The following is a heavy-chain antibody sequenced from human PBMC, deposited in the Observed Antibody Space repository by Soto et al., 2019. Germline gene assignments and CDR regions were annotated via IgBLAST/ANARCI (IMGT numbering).Heavy chain of an antibody. CDR3: ARRTGVGGRSWFFDY. D-gene: IGHD2-15*01. V-gene: IGHV4-39*01. CDR1: GGSMDTYS. CDR2: ISYSGTP. J-gene: IGHJ4*02. Sequence: QLQLQESGPGLVKPSETLSLTCTVSGGSMDTYSWGWIRQTPGKGLEWIATISYSGTPYYNPPLKSRVLLSVDTSNNQFSVKLNSVTAADTGIYFCARRTGVGGRSWFFDYWGQGTLVTVSS.